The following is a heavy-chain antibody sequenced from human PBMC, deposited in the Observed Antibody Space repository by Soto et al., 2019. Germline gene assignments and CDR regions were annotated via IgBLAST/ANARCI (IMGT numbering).Heavy chain of an antibody. CDR2: IYTSGGT. V-gene: IGHV4-4*08. D-gene: IGHD5-12*01. J-gene: IGHJ3*02. Sequence: QVQLRESGPGLVKPSETLSLTCTVSGGSITNSCWTWIRLPPGKGLEWIGYIYTSGGTNYNRALKSRVTMSLDTSKNQFSLKLSSVTAADTAVYYCARDQDSGYDYSFDIWGQGTMVTVSS. CDR1: GGSITNSC. CDR3: ARDQDSGYDYSFDI.